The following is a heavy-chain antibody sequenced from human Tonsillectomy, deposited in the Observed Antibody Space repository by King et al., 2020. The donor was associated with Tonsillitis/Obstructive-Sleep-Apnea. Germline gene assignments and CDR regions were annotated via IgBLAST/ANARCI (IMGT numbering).Heavy chain of an antibody. J-gene: IGHJ3*02. D-gene: IGHD3-22*01. V-gene: IGHV3-33*01. CDR3: ARDCHYYDSSCYYYVEGAFDI. CDR1: GFTFSSYG. CDR2: IWYDGSNK. Sequence: VQLVESGGGVVQPGRSLRLSCAASGFTFSSYGMHWVRQAPGKGLEWVAVIWYDGSNKYYADSVKGRFTISRDNSKNTLYLQMNSLRAEDTAVYYCARDCHYYDSSCYYYVEGAFDIWGQGTMVTVSS.